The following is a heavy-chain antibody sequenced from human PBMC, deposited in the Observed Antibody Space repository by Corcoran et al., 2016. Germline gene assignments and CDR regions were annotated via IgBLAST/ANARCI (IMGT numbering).Heavy chain of an antibody. CDR1: GFTFSSYG. J-gene: IGHJ4*02. CDR2: ISYDGSNK. Sequence: QVQLVESGGGVVQPGRSLRLSCAASGFTFSSYGMHWVRQAPGKGLEWVAVISYDGSNKYYADSVKGRFTISRDNSKNTLYLQMNSLRAEDTAVYYCGKELGDCGGGSCYFPLDYGGQGTLVTVAS. V-gene: IGHV3-30*18. D-gene: IGHD2-15*01. CDR3: GKELGDCGGGSCYFPLDY.